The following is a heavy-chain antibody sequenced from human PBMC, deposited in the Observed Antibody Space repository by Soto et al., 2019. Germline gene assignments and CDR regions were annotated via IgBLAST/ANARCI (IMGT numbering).Heavy chain of an antibody. CDR2: ISGSGGST. J-gene: IGHJ4*02. Sequence: GGSLRLSCAASGFTFSSYAMSWVRQAPGKGLEWVSAISGSGGSTYYADSVKGRFTISRDNSKNTLYLQMNSLRAEDTAVYYCAKEAYYYDSSGYGLFDYWGQGTLVTVSS. D-gene: IGHD3-22*01. CDR1: GFTFSSYA. V-gene: IGHV3-23*01. CDR3: AKEAYYYDSSGYGLFDY.